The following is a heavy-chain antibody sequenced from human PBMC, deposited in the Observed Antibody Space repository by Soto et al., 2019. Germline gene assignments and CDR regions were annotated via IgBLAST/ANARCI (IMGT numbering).Heavy chain of an antibody. V-gene: IGHV1-18*01. CDR1: GYTFTSYG. Sequence: QVQLVQSGVEVKKPGASVKVSCKASGYTFTSYGIGWVRQAPGQGLEWMGWITVNSGNTNYPQKLQGRVTMTTDTYTSTAYMELRSLTSDDAAVYYCGRGLGGGWYYFDYWGQGTLVTVSS. J-gene: IGHJ4*02. D-gene: IGHD6-19*01. CDR3: GRGLGGGWYYFDY. CDR2: ITVNSGNT.